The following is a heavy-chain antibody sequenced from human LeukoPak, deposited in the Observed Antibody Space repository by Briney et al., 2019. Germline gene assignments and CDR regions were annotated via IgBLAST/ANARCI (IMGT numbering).Heavy chain of an antibody. Sequence: PGGSLRLSCAASGFTFSSYAMSWVRQAPGKGLEWVSAISGSGGSTYYADSVKGRFTISRDNSKNTLYLQMNSLRAEDTAVYYCAKDPGRYYGSGSRFDYWGQGTLVTVSS. D-gene: IGHD3-10*01. J-gene: IGHJ4*02. V-gene: IGHV3-23*01. CDR2: ISGSGGST. CDR3: AKDPGRYYGSGSRFDY. CDR1: GFTFSSYA.